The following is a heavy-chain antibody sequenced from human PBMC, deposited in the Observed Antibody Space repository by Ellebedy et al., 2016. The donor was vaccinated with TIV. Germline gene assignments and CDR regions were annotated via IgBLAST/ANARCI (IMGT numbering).Heavy chain of an antibody. J-gene: IGHJ4*02. CDR1: GFTFSSYA. D-gene: IGHD6-25*01. V-gene: IGHV3-7*01. Sequence: GESLKISCAASGFTFSSYAMRWVRQAPGKGLEWVASMRQDGREEYFVDSVKGRFTISRDNTKNALYLQMNSLRAEDTAVYFCARENGYYFDYWGQGTLVIVSS. CDR2: MRQDGREE. CDR3: ARENGYYFDY.